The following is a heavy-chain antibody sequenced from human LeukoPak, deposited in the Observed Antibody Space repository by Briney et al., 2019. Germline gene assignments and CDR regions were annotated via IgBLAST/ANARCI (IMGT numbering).Heavy chain of an antibody. CDR3: AKYDPGESGFDY. J-gene: IGHJ4*02. Sequence: GGSLRLSCAASGFTFSSYSMNWVRQAPGKGLEWVAFIRYDGSNKYYADSVKGRFTISRDNSKNTLYLQMNSLRAEDTAVYYCAKYDPGESGFDYWGQGTLVTVSS. CDR1: GFTFSSYS. D-gene: IGHD3-16*01. CDR2: IRYDGSNK. V-gene: IGHV3-30*02.